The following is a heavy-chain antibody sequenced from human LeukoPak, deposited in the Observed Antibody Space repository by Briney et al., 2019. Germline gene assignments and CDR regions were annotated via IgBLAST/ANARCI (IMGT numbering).Heavy chain of an antibody. CDR2: ISYDGSNK. CDR1: GFTFSSYA. J-gene: IGHJ4*02. V-gene: IGHV3-30-3*01. D-gene: IGHD6-6*01. Sequence: GGSLRLSCAASGFTFSSYAMHWVRQAPGKGLEWVAVISYDGSNKYYADSVKGRFTISRDNSKNTLFLQMNSLRAEDTAVYYCAINVGAARDWGQGTLVTVSS. CDR3: AINVGAARD.